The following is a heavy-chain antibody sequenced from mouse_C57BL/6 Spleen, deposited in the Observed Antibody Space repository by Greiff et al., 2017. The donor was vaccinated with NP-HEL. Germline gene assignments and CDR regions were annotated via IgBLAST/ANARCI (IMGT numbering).Heavy chain of an antibody. V-gene: IGHV1-52*01. Sequence: VQLQQSGAALVRPGSSVKLSCKASGYTFTSYWMHWVKQRPIQGLEWIGNIDPSDSETHYNQKFKDKATLTVDKSPSTAYMQLSSLTSEDSAVYYCARGELYDDVDAMDYWGQGTSVTVSS. J-gene: IGHJ4*01. D-gene: IGHD2-3*01. CDR1: GYTFTSYW. CDR2: IDPSDSET. CDR3: ARGELYDDVDAMDY.